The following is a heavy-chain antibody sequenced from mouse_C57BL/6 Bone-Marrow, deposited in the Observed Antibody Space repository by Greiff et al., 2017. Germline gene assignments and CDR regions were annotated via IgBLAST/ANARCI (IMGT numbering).Heavy chain of an antibody. V-gene: IGHV1-80*01. D-gene: IGHD4-1*01. J-gene: IGHJ2*01. CDR2: IYPGDGDT. CDR1: GYAFSSSW. Sequence: VQLQESGPELVKPGASVKISCKASGYAFSSSWMNWVKQRPGKGLEWIGQIYPGDGDTNYNGKFKGKATLTADKSSSTAYMQLSSLTSEDSAVYFCARDWDYFDYWGQGTTLTVSS. CDR3: ARDWDYFDY.